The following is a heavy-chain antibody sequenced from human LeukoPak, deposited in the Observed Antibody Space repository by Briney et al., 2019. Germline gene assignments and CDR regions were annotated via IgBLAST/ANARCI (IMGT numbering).Heavy chain of an antibody. CDR1: GYTFTSYD. CDR2: MNPNRGNT. J-gene: IGHJ3*02. CDR3: ARVGPYGGNSAPYAFDI. V-gene: IGHV1-8*01. Sequence: EASVKVSCKASGYTFTSYDINWVRQATGQGLEWMGWMNPNRGNTGYAQKFQGRVTMTRNTSISTAYVELSSLRSEDTAVYYCARVGPYGGNSAPYAFDIWGQGTMVTVSS. D-gene: IGHD4-23*01.